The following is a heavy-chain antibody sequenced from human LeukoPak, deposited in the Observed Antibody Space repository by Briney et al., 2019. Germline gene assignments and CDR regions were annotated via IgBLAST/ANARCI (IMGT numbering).Heavy chain of an antibody. D-gene: IGHD3-10*01. CDR3: ARDSDSGEPTYYMDV. CDR1: GGSISSGGYS. V-gene: IGHV4-30-2*01. J-gene: IGHJ6*03. CDR2: IYHSGST. Sequence: SETLSLTCAVSGGSISSGGYSWSWIRQPPGKGLEWIGYIYHSGSTYYNPSLKSRVTISVDRSKNQFSLKLSSVTAADTAVYYCARDSDSGEPTYYMDVWGKGTTVTVSS.